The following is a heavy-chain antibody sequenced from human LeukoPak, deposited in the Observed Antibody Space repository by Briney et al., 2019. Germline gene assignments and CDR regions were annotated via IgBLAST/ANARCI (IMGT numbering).Heavy chain of an antibody. CDR2: VYPRGNT. D-gene: IGHD3-22*01. J-gene: IGHJ4*02. Sequence: SQTLSLTCTVSGDSITNYNYYWSWVRQPAGKGLEWIGRVYPRGNTNYNPYNPSLTGRVSISIDASRNQFSLILTSVTAADTAVYYCARTVYDSSGYYSTLDYWGQGTLVTVSS. CDR3: ARTVYDSSGYYSTLDY. CDR1: GDSITNYNYY. V-gene: IGHV4-61*02.